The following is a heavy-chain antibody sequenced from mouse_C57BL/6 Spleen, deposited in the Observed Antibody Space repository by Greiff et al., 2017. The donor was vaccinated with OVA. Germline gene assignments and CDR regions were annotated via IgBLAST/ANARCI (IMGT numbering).Heavy chain of an antibody. J-gene: IGHJ1*03. V-gene: IGHV1-69*01. CDR2: IDPSDSYT. Sequence: QVQLKQPGAELVMPGASVKLSCKASGYTFTSYWMHWVKQRPGQGLEWIGEIDPSDSYTNYNQKFKGKSTLTVDKSSSTAYMQLSSLTSEDSAVYYCARSYGSSHWDFDVWGTGTTVTVSS. CDR1: GYTFTSYW. CDR3: ARSYGSSHWDFDV. D-gene: IGHD1-1*01.